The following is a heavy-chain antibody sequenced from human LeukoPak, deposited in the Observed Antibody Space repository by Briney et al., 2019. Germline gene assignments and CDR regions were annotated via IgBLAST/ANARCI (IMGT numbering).Heavy chain of an antibody. D-gene: IGHD3-10*01. CDR3: ARPTVKGGFAFDI. J-gene: IGHJ3*02. Sequence: ETLSLTCAVYGGSFSGYYWSWIRQPPGKGLEWIGEINHSGSTNYNPSLKSRVTISVDTSKNQFSLKLSSVTAADTAVFYCARPTVKGGFAFDIWGQGTMVTVSS. V-gene: IGHV4-34*01. CDR2: INHSGST. CDR1: GGSFSGYY.